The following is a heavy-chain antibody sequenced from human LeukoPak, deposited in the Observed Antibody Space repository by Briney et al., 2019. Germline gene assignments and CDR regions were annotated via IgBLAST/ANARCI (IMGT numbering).Heavy chain of an antibody. Sequence: GGSLRLSCAASGFTFSYFWMHWFRQTPGKGLVWVSCINTDGSYSTYADSVKGRFTISRDNAKNSLYLQMNSLRAEDTAVYYCARVHDYDFWSGYYGSADFDYWGQGTLVTVSS. CDR3: ARVHDYDFWSGYYGSADFDY. D-gene: IGHD3-3*01. V-gene: IGHV3-74*01. CDR2: INTDGSYS. CDR1: GFTFSYFW. J-gene: IGHJ4*02.